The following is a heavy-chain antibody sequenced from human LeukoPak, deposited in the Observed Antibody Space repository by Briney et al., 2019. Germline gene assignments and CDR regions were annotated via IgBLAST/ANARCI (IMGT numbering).Heavy chain of an antibody. J-gene: IGHJ4*02. CDR2: IIPIFGTA. CDR3: ARGLGGTTFADFDY. D-gene: IGHD1-26*01. CDR1: GGNFTNYV. V-gene: IGHV1-69*01. Sequence: AASVKVSCKAFGGNFTNYVISWVRQAPGRGLEWMGGIIPIFGTANYAQKFQGRVTITADESTSTDYMELSSLRSEDTAVYYCARGLGGTTFADFDYWGQGTLVSVSS.